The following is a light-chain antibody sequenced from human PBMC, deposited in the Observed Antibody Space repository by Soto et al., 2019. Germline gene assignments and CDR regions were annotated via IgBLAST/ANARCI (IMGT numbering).Light chain of an antibody. CDR3: QSYDSSLSEV. CDR1: SSNIGAGYD. J-gene: IGLJ1*01. V-gene: IGLV1-40*01. CDR2: GNS. Sequence: QSVLTQPRSVSGAPGQRVTISCTGSSSNIGAGYDVHWYQQLPGTAPKLLIYGNSNRPSGVPDRFSGSKSGTSASLAITGLQAEDEADYYCQSYDSSLSEVFGTGTKLTVL.